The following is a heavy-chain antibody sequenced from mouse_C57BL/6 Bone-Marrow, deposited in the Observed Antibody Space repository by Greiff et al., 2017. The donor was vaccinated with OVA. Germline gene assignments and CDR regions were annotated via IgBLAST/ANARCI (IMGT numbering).Heavy chain of an antibody. CDR3: ARGPFITTVVANYAMDY. Sequence: QVQLKQPGAELVKPGASVKLSCKASGYTFTSYWMHWVKQRPGQGLEWIGMIHPNSGSTNYTEKFKSKATLTVDKSSSTAYMQRSSLTSEDSAVYYCARGPFITTVVANYAMDYWGQGTSVTVSS. CDR1: GYTFTSYW. J-gene: IGHJ4*01. D-gene: IGHD1-1*01. V-gene: IGHV1-64*01. CDR2: IHPNSGST.